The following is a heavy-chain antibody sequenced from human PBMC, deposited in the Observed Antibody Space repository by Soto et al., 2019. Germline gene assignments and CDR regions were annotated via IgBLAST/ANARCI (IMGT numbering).Heavy chain of an antibody. D-gene: IGHD5-18*01. CDR1: GGSISSYY. Sequence: SETLSLTCTVSGGSISSYYWSWIRQPPGKGLEWIGYIYYSGSTNYSPSLKSRIIISLDTSKNQFSLKVRSVTAADTAVYYCARGEAGYNYFDYWGLGTLVTVSS. V-gene: IGHV4-59*01. CDR3: ARGEAGYNYFDY. CDR2: IYYSGST. J-gene: IGHJ4*02.